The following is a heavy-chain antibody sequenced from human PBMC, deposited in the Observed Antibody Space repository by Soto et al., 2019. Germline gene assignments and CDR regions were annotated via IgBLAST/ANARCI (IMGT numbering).Heavy chain of an antibody. Sequence: PGGSLRLSCAASGFTFGNFVMRWVRQTPGKGLEWVSTITESGGDTYYTDSVKGRFTISRDNSKNTLYLQMTSLRAEDTALYYCTRASSDRNHMEVWGPGTRSPSP. CDR2: ITESGGDT. J-gene: IGHJ6*02. V-gene: IGHV3-23*01. CDR3: TRASSDRNHMEV. CDR1: GFTFGNFV.